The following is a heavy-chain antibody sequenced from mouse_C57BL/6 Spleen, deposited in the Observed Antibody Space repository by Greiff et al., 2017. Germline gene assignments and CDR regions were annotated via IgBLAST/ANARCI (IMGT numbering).Heavy chain of an antibody. Sequence: VQLQQSGAELVRPGASVKLSCTASGFNIKDDYMHWVKQRPEQGLVWIGWIDPENGDTEYASKFLGKATITADTSSNTAYLQLSSLASEDTVVYYWTTYLYGSGARDYWGQGASVTVAA. V-gene: IGHV14-4*01. CDR3: TTYLYGSGARDY. D-gene: IGHD1-1*01. J-gene: IGHJ4*01. CDR1: GFNIKDDY. CDR2: IDPENGDT.